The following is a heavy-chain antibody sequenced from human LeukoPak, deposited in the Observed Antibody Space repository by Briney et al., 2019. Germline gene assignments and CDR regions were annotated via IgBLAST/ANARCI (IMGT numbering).Heavy chain of an antibody. Sequence: PSETLSLTCTVSGYSISSGYYWGWIRQPPGKGLEWIGSIYHSGSTYYNPSLKSRVTISVDTSKNQFSLKLSSVTAADTAVYYCARDLYADTAMAVYYYGMDVWGQGTTVTVSS. D-gene: IGHD5-18*01. CDR1: GYSISSGYY. CDR3: ARDLYADTAMAVYYYGMDV. V-gene: IGHV4-38-2*02. J-gene: IGHJ6*02. CDR2: IYHSGST.